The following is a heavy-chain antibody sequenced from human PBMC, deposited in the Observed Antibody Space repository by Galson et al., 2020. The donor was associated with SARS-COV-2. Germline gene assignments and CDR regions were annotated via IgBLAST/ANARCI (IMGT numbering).Heavy chain of an antibody. J-gene: IGHJ4*02. CDR1: GGSISSSNW. D-gene: IGHD5-18*01. Sequence: SETLSLTCAVSGGSISSSNWWSWVRQPPGKGLEWIGEIYHSGSTNYNPSLKSRVTISVDKSKNQFSLKLSSVTAADTAVYYCARGGYSYGTTGSPALDYWGQGTLVTVSS. V-gene: IGHV4-4*02. CDR3: ARGGYSYGTTGSPALDY. CDR2: IYHSGST.